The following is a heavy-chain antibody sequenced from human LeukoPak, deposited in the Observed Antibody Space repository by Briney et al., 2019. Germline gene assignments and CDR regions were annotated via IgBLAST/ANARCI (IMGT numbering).Heavy chain of an antibody. CDR2: ISYDGSNK. CDR1: GFTFSSYG. Sequence: PGGSLRLSCAASGFTFSSYGMHWVRQAPGKGLEWVAVISYDGSNKYYADSVKGRFTISRDNSKNTLYLQMNSLRAEDTAVYYCAKSESTGVPRGLDYWGQGTLVTVSS. D-gene: IGHD2-8*02. V-gene: IGHV3-30*18. J-gene: IGHJ4*02. CDR3: AKSESTGVPRGLDY.